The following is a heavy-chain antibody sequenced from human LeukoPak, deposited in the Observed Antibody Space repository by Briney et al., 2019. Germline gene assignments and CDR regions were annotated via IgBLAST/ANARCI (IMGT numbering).Heavy chain of an antibody. Sequence: SQTLSLTCAISGDSVSSNSAAWNWIRQSPSRGLEWLGRTYYRSKWYNDYAVSVKSRITINPDTSKNQFSLQLNSVTPEATAVYYCARGDWPILSALFDPWGQGTLVTVSS. CDR3: ARGDWPILSALFDP. CDR2: TYYRSKWYN. D-gene: IGHD3-9*01. V-gene: IGHV6-1*01. J-gene: IGHJ5*02. CDR1: GDSVSSNSAA.